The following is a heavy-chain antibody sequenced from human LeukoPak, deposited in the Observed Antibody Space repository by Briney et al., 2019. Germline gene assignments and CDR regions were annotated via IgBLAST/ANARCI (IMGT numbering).Heavy chain of an antibody. CDR2: IIPILGIA. CDR3: ASSRSSDRTVNFDY. D-gene: IGHD1-14*01. V-gene: IGHV1-69*02. J-gene: IGHJ4*02. CDR1: GGTFSSYT. Sequence: GASVKVSCKAAGGTFSSYTISWARQAPGQGLEWMGRIIPILGIANYAQKFQGRVTITADKSTSTAYMELSSLRSEDTAVYYCASSRSSDRTVNFDYWGQGTLVTVSS.